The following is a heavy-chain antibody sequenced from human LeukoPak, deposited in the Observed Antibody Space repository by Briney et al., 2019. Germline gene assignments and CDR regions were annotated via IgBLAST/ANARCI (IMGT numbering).Heavy chain of an antibody. CDR3: ARVVDTAMKNYYYYYMDV. Sequence: SVKVSCKASGGTFSSYAISWVRQAPGQGLEWMGGLIPIFGTANYAQKFQGRVTITTDKSTSTAYMELSSLRSEDTAVYYCARVVDTAMKNYYYYYMDVWGKGTTVTVSS. V-gene: IGHV1-69*05. J-gene: IGHJ6*03. CDR1: GGTFSSYA. CDR2: LIPIFGTA. D-gene: IGHD5-18*01.